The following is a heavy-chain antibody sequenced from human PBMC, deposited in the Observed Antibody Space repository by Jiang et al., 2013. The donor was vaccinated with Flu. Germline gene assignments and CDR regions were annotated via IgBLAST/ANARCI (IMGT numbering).Heavy chain of an antibody. D-gene: IGHD3-22*01. Sequence: GLVKPSETLSLTCSVSGGSISRYYWSWIRQPPGKGLEWIGYISYSGSTKYNPSLKSRVTISADTSKNQFSLRLNSVTVADTAVYYCARSPNHYYDSSDYFDYWGQ. CDR1: GGSISRYY. CDR3: ARSPNHYYDSSDYFDY. V-gene: IGHV4-59*01. CDR2: ISYSGST. J-gene: IGHJ4*02.